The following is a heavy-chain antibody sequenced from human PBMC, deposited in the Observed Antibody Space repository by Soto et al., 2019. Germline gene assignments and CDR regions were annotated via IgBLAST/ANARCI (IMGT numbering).Heavy chain of an antibody. CDR3: AKDPLYSSSSPSWFDP. CDR1: GFTFSSYA. CDR2: ISVSGGST. V-gene: IGHV3-23*01. Sequence: PGGSLRLSCAASGFTFSSYAMSWGRQAPGKGLEWVSAISVSGGSTYYADSVKGRFTISRDNSKNTLYLQMNSLRAEDTAVYYCAKDPLYSSSSPSWFDPWGQGTLVTVSS. J-gene: IGHJ5*02. D-gene: IGHD6-6*01.